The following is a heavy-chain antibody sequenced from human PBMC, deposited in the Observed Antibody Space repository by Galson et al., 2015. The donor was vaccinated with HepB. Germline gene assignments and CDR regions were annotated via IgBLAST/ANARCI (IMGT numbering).Heavy chain of an antibody. J-gene: IGHJ4*02. D-gene: IGHD3-3*01. Sequence: QSGAEVKKPGASVKVSCKASGYTFTSYDINWVRQATGQGLEWMGWMNPNSGNTGYAQKFQGRVTMTRNTSISTAYMELSSLRSEDTAVYYCARGVLMTRVRFLAKTKTPHFDYWGQGTLVTVSS. V-gene: IGHV1-8*01. CDR3: ARGVLMTRVRFLAKTKTPHFDY. CDR1: GYTFTSYD. CDR2: MNPNSGNT.